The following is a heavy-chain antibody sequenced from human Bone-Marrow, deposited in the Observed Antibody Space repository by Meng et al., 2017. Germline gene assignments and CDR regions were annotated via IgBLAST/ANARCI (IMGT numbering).Heavy chain of an antibody. V-gene: IGHV3-13*03. CDR1: GFTFSSYD. CDR3: ARYPPSGSYYTYYFDY. Sequence: GESLKISCAACGFTFSSYDLHWVRQATGKGLEWVSAIDTAGDTYYPGSVKGQFTISRENAKNSLYLQMNSLRAEDTAVYYCARYPPSGSYYTYYFDYWGQGTLVTVSS. D-gene: IGHD1-26*01. CDR2: IDTAGDT. J-gene: IGHJ4*02.